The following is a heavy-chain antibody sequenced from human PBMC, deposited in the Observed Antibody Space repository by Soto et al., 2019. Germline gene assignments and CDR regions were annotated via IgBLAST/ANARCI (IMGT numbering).Heavy chain of an antibody. CDR3: ARDTSRGEYDY. J-gene: IGHJ4*02. D-gene: IGHD3-10*01. CDR1: GYTFTGYY. V-gene: IGHV1-2*02. Sequence: ASVKVSCKASGYTFTGYYMHWVRQAPGQGLEWMGWINPNSGGTNYAQKLQGRVTMTTDTSTSTAYLDLRSLRSDDTAAYFCARDTSRGEYDYWGQGTLVTVSS. CDR2: INPNSGGT.